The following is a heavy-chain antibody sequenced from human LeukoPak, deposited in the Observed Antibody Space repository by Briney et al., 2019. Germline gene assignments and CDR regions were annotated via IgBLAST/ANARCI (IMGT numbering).Heavy chain of an antibody. CDR2: IKSKTDGGTT. Sequence: TGGSLRLSCAASGFTFSNAWMSWVRQAPGKGLEWVGRIKSKTDGGTTDYAAPVKGRFTISRDDSKNTLYLQMNSLKTEDTAVYYCTTARPVWYSSGWYPRTYYYYYMDVWGKGTTVTISS. V-gene: IGHV3-15*01. D-gene: IGHD6-19*01. J-gene: IGHJ6*03. CDR1: GFTFSNAW. CDR3: TTARPVWYSSGWYPRTYYYYYMDV.